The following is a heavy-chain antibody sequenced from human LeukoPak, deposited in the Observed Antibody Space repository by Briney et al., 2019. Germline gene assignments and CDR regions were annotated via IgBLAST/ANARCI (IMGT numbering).Heavy chain of an antibody. D-gene: IGHD3-16*02. CDR3: ARKDGDSYCLPLDY. CDR1: GFTFTSYG. CDR2: ISVHSGYT. J-gene: IGHJ4*02. Sequence: ASVKVSCKTSGFTFTSYGIDWVRQAPGQGLEWMGWISVHSGYTNYTKEFQGRISMTTDTSTNTAYMELRSLGSADTAVYYCARKDGDSYCLPLDYWGQGTLVTVSS. V-gene: IGHV1-18*01.